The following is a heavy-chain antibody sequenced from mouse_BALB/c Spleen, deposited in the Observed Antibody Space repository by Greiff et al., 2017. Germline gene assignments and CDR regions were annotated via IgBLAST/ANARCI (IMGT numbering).Heavy chain of an antibody. D-gene: IGHD1-1*01. J-gene: IGHJ3*01. CDR3: ARRGSSYPWFAY. V-gene: IGHV3-2*02. CDR1: GYSITSDYA. CDR2: ISYSGST. Sequence: EVKLQESGPGLVKPSQSLSLTCTVTGYSITSDYAWNWIRQFPGNKLEWMGYISYSGSTSYNPSLKSRISITRDTSKNQFFLQLNSVTTEDTATYYCARRGSSYPWFAYWGQGTLVTVSA.